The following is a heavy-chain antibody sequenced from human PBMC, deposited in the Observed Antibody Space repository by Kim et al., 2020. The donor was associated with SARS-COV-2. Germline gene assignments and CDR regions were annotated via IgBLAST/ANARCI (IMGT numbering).Heavy chain of an antibody. Sequence: SETLSLTCAVYGGSFSGYYWSWIRQPPGKGLEWIGEINHSGSTNYNPSLKSRVTISVDTSKNQFSLKLSSVTAEDTAVYYCAREGVRGFGVVRHQRGRYNWFDPWGQGTLVTVSS. CDR1: GGSFSGYY. CDR3: AREGVRGFGVVRHQRGRYNWFDP. J-gene: IGHJ5*02. V-gene: IGHV4-34*01. CDR2: INHSGST. D-gene: IGHD3-3*01.